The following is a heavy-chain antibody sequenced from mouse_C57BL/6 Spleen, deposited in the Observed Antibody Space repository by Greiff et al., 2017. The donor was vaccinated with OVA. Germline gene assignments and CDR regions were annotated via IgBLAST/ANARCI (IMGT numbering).Heavy chain of an antibody. V-gene: IGHV1-76*01. CDR1: GYTFTDYY. CDR2: IYPGSGNT. Sequence: VQLQQSGAELVRPGASVKLSCKASGYTFTDYYINWVKQRPGQGLEWIARIYPGSGNTYYNEKFKGKATLTAEKSSSTAYMQLSSLTSEDSAVYFCARETSYAMDYWGQGTSVTVSS. J-gene: IGHJ4*01. CDR3: ARETSYAMDY.